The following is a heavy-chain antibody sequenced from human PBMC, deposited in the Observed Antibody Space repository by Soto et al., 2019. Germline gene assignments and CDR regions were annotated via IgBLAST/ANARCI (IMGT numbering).Heavy chain of an antibody. D-gene: IGHD6-19*01. CDR2: IKQDGSEK. J-gene: IGHJ4*02. CDR1: GFTFSSYW. CDR3: ARKQWLVPGYFDY. V-gene: IGHV3-7*01. Sequence: GGSLRLSCAASGFTFSSYWMSWVRQAPGKGLEWVANIKQDGSEKYYVDSVKGRFTISRDNAKNSLHLQMNSLRAEDTAVYYCARKQWLVPGYFDYWGQGTLVTVSS.